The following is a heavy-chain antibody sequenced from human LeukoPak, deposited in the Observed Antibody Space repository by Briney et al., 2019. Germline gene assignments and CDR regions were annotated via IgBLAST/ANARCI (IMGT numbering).Heavy chain of an antibody. CDR1: GYTFTSYA. V-gene: IGHV1-3*01. CDR2: INAGNGNT. D-gene: IGHD6-13*01. Sequence: GSVKVSCKASGYTFTSYAMHWVRQAPGQRLEWMGWINAGNGNTKYSQKFQGRVTITRDTSASTAYMELSSLRSEDTAVYYCARGEVIAAAVTDYWGQGTLVTVSS. J-gene: IGHJ4*02. CDR3: ARGEVIAAAVTDY.